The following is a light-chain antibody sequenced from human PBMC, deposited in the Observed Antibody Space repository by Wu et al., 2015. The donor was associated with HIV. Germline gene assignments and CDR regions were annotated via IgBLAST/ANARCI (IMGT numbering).Light chain of an antibody. CDR1: QAIRNY. Sequence: DIRLTQSPSSLSASIGDRVTIKCRASQAIRNYLIWFRQRPGKVPELLISPPFSLGSGTSQGSAAGGSGTDFTLTISSLRSEDSATYYCQQSYSVPWTFGQGTKV. V-gene: IGKV1-39*01. CDR3: QQSYSVPWT. CDR2: PPF. J-gene: IGKJ1*01.